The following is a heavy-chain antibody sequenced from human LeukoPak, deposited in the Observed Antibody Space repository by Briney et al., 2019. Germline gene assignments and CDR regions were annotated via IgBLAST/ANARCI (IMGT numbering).Heavy chain of an antibody. J-gene: IGHJ4*02. V-gene: IGHV3-64D*06. CDR1: GFAFSSYA. CDR3: VPKGTEGY. CDR2: ISPDGGNT. Sequence: GGSLRLSCSASGFAFSSYAMHWVRQAPGKGLEYVSAISPDGGNTYYADSVKGRFSISRDNSKNTLYLQMSSLRPEDTAVYYCVPKGTEGYWGQGTLVTVSS.